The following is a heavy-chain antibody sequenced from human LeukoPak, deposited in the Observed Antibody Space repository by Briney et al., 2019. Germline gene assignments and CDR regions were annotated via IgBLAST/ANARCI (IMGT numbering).Heavy chain of an antibody. CDR3: ARRAGSEGFDY. CDR2: IYCSGST. Sequence: SETLSLTCTVSGGSISSYYWSWIRQPPGKGLEWIGYIYCSGSTNYNPSLKSRVTISVDTSKNQFSLKLSSVTAADTAVYYCARRAGSEGFDYWGQGTLVTVSS. J-gene: IGHJ4*02. CDR1: GGSISSYY. V-gene: IGHV4-59*08.